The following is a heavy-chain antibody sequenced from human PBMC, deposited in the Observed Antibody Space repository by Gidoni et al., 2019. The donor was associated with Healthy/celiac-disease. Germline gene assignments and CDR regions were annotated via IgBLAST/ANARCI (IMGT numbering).Heavy chain of an antibody. CDR3: ARGFGYDAPGDAFDI. CDR2: INWNGGST. D-gene: IGHD2-2*01. CDR1: GFTFDDYG. Sequence: EVQLVESGGGVVRPGGSLRLSCAASGFTFDDYGMSWVRQAPGKGLEWVSGINWNGGSTGYADSVKGRFTISRDNAKNSLYLQMNSLRAEDTALYHCARGFGYDAPGDAFDIWGQGTMVTVSS. J-gene: IGHJ3*02. V-gene: IGHV3-20*01.